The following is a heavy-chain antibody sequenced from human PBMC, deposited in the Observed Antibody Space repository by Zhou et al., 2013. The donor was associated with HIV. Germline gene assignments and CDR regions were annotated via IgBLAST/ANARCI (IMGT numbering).Heavy chain of an antibody. CDR3: ARGALRDFVVIQGYFDY. J-gene: IGHJ4*02. D-gene: IGHD2-15*01. Sequence: QVQLVQSGAEVKKPGSSVKVSCKASGGTFSMYAINWVRLAPGQGLEWMGGLIPAFGRPNYSQNFQGRVTITADASTKTVFMELNSLRADDTAVYYCARGALRDFVVIQGYFDYWGQGTLVTVSS. CDR1: GGTFSMYA. V-gene: IGHV1-69*12. CDR2: LIPAFGRP.